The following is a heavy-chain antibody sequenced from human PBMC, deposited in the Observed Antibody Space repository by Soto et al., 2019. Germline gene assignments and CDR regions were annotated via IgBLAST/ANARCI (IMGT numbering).Heavy chain of an antibody. J-gene: IGHJ4*02. Sequence: GASVKVSFKASGGTFSSYAISWLRQAPGQGLEWMGGIIPIFGTANYAQKFQGRVTITADESTSTAYMERSSLRSEDTAVYYCARSSGWYSGCDYWGQGTLVTVSS. V-gene: IGHV1-69*13. CDR1: GGTFSSYA. D-gene: IGHD6-19*01. CDR2: IIPIFGTA. CDR3: ARSSGWYSGCDY.